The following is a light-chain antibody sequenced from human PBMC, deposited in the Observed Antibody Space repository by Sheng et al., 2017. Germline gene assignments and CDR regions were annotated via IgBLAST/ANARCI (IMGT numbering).Light chain of an antibody. CDR1: KLGNKY. CDR2: QDS. V-gene: IGLV3-1*01. Sequence: SYDLTQSPSVSVSPGQTASITCSGDKLGNKYTYWYQQKPGQSPVLVIYQDSKRPSGIPERFSGSNSGNTATLTISGTQAMDEADYYCQAWDSDTYVFGTGTKVTVL. CDR3: QAWDSDTYV. J-gene: IGLJ1*01.